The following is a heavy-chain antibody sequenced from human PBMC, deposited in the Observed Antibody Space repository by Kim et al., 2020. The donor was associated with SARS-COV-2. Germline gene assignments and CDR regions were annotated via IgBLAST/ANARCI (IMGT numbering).Heavy chain of an antibody. CDR3: ASGLKRGDIYSFYP. CDR1: GFAITSYW. V-gene: IGHV3-7*03. Sequence: GGSLRLSCAASGFAITSYWMPWVRQAPGKGLEWVANIKQDGSEHYYVDSVKGRFTISSDNAKNSLYLHMNRLRAEDTAVYYCASGLKRGDIYSFYPCGPG. D-gene: IGHD3-10*01. J-gene: IGHJ5*02. CDR2: IKQDGSEH.